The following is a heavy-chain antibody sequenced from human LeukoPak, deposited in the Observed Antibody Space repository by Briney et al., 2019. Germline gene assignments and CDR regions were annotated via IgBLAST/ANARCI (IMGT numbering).Heavy chain of an antibody. CDR1: GYTFTGYY. V-gene: IGHV1-46*01. D-gene: IGHD6-19*01. CDR3: AADILRIAVAGTKPLYYFDY. J-gene: IGHJ4*02. CDR2: INPSGGST. Sequence: ASVKVSCKASGYTFTGYYMHWVREAPGQGLEWMGIINPSGGSTSYAQKFQGRVTMTRDTSTSTVYMELSSLRSEDTAVYYCAADILRIAVAGTKPLYYFDYWGQGTLVTVSS.